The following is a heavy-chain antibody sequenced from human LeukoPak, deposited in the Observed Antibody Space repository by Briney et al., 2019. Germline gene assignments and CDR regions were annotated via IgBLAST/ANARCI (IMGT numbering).Heavy chain of an antibody. CDR2: IYYIGST. CDR3: ARVPIRGGSCYFDY. Sequence: SETLSLTCSVSGGPISSYYWRWLRPPPGKGLEGIGYIYYIGSTNYNPSLKSRVTISVDTSKNQFSLKLSSVTAADTAVYYCARVPIRGGSCYFDYWGQGTLVTVSS. J-gene: IGHJ4*02. V-gene: IGHV4-59*01. D-gene: IGHD2-15*01. CDR1: GGPISSYY.